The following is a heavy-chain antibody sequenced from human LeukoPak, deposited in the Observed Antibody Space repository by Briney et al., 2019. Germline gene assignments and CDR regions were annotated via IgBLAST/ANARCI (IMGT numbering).Heavy chain of an antibody. CDR2: GFHTGRN. Sequence: PSETLSLTCTVSGASISSYFWNWIRQPPGKGLEWIGYGFHTGRNNYSPSLQSRVIISVDTSKNQLSLKLTSVTAADTAVYDCARGAEKPPPEDWGQGIRVTVSS. J-gene: IGHJ4*02. V-gene: IGHV4-59*01. CDR3: ARGAEKPPPED. CDR1: GASISSYF.